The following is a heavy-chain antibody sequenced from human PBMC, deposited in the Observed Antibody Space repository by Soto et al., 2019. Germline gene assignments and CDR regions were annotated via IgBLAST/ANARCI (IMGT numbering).Heavy chain of an antibody. V-gene: IGHV4-30-4*01. D-gene: IGHD5-18*01. J-gene: IGHJ3*02. CDR3: ARSGGQLWDDAFDI. CDR2: IYYSGSA. CDR1: GGSISSGDYY. Sequence: KASETLSLTCTVSGGSISSGDYYWSWIRQPPGKGLEWIGYIYYSGSAYYNPSLKSRVTISVDTSKNQFSLKLSSVTAADTAVYYCARSGGQLWDDAFDIWGQGTMVTVSS.